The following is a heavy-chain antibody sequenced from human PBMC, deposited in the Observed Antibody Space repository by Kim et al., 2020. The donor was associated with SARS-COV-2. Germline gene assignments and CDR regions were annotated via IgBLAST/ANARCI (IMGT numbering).Heavy chain of an antibody. D-gene: IGHD3-10*01. CDR2: ISYDGSNK. J-gene: IGHJ6*02. V-gene: IGHV3-30-3*01. CDR3: ARDLDGRPFGVGQYYYYYGMDV. Sequence: GGSLRLSCAASGFTFSSYAMHWVRQAPGKGLEWVAVISYDGSNKYYADSVKGRFTISRDNSKNTLYLQMNSLRAEDTAVYYCARDLDGRPFGVGQYYYYYGMDVWGQGTTVTVSS. CDR1: GFTFSSYA.